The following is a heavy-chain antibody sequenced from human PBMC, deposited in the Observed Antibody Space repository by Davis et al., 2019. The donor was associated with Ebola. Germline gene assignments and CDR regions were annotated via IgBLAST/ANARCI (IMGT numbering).Heavy chain of an antibody. CDR3: ARGPGYSSSWAHWYFDL. V-gene: IGHV4-39*07. Sequence: MPGGSLRLSCTVSGGSISSSSYYWGWIRQPPGKGLEWIGSIYYSVSTYYNPSLKSRVTISVDTSKNQFSLKLSSVTAADTAVYYCARGPGYSSSWAHWYFDLWGRGTLVTVSS. D-gene: IGHD6-13*01. CDR2: IYYSVST. CDR1: GGSISSSSYY. J-gene: IGHJ2*01.